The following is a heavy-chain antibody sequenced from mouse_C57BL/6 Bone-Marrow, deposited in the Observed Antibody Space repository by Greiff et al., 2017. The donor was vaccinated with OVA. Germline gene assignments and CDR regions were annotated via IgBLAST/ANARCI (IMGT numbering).Heavy chain of an antibody. CDR3: AREGSLYWYFDV. D-gene: IGHD1-1*02. Sequence: VQLLQPGAELVKPGASVKMSCKASGYTFTSYWITWVKQRPGQGLEWIGDIYPGSGSTNYNEKFKSKATLTVDTSSSTAYMQLSSLTSEDSAVYYCAREGSLYWYFDVWGTGTTVTVSS. CDR1: GYTFTSYW. CDR2: IYPGSGST. V-gene: IGHV1-55*01. J-gene: IGHJ1*03.